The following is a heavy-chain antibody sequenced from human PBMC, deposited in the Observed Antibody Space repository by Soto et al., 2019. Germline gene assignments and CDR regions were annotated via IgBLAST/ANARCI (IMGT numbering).Heavy chain of an antibody. D-gene: IGHD2-15*01. CDR3: ARDFLALRVGVAVAWFDP. CDR2: INPSGGST. J-gene: IGHJ5*02. Sequence: QVQLVQSGAEVKKPGASVKVSCKASGYTFTSYYMHWVRQAPGQGLEWMGIINPSGGSTSYAQKFQGRVTMTRDTSTSTVYMELSSLRSEDTAVYYCARDFLALRVGVAVAWFDPWGQGTLVTVSS. V-gene: IGHV1-46*03. CDR1: GYTFTSYY.